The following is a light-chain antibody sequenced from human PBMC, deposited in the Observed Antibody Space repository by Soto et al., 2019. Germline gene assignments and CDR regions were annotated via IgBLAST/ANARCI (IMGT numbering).Light chain of an antibody. CDR3: QQYGSSPWT. CDR2: GAS. Sequence: EIGLTQSPGTLSLSPGERATLSCRASQSVSSSYLAWYQQKPGQAPRRLIYGASSRATGIPDRFSGSGSGTDFTLTISRLEPQDFAVYYCQQYGSSPWTFGQGNKVEIK. CDR1: QSVSSSY. V-gene: IGKV3-20*01. J-gene: IGKJ1*01.